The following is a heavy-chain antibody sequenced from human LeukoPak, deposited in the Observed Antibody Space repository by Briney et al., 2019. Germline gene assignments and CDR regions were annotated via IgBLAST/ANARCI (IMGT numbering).Heavy chain of an antibody. CDR3: ARDLHCGGDCYPLTY. CDR2: ISISNTI. J-gene: IGHJ4*02. CDR1: GFTFNSYS. V-gene: IGHV3-48*01. Sequence: GGSLRLSCATSGFTFNSYSMNWVRQAPGKGLEWLSYISISNTIYYADSVRGRFTISRDNAKNSLYLQMNSLRAEDTAVYYCARDLHCGGDCYPLTYWGQGTLVTVSS. D-gene: IGHD2-21*01.